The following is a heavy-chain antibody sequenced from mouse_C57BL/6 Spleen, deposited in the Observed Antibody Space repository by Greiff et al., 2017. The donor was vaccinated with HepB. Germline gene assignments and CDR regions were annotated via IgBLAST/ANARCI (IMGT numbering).Heavy chain of an antibody. D-gene: IGHD1-1*01. CDR3: ARHRIPTDGSSPYWYFDV. V-gene: IGHV5-9*01. CDR1: GFTFSSYT. CDR2: ISGGGGNT. J-gene: IGHJ1*03. Sequence: EVQLVESGGGLVKPGGSLKLSCAASGFTFSSYTMSWVRQTPEKRLEWVATISGGGGNTYYPDSVKGRFTISRDNAKNTLYLQMSSLRSEDTALYYCARHRIPTDGSSPYWYFDVWGTGTTVTVSS.